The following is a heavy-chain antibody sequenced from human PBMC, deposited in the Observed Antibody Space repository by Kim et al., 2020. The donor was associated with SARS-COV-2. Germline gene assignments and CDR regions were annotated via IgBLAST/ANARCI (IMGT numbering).Heavy chain of an antibody. Sequence: AQGFTGRFVFSSDTSVSTAYLQISSLKAEDTAVYYCARVLDEPYAGGMDVWGQGTTVTVSS. CDR3: ARVLDEPYAGGMDV. D-gene: IGHD3-9*01. J-gene: IGHJ6*02. V-gene: IGHV7-4-1*02.